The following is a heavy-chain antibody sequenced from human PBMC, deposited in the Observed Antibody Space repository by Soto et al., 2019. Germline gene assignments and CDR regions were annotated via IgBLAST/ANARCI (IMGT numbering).Heavy chain of an antibody. J-gene: IGHJ4*02. D-gene: IGHD2-2*02. Sequence: ASVKVSCKASGYTFTGYYMHWVRQAPGQGLEWMGWINPNSGGTNYAQKFQGWVTMTRDTSISTAYMELSRLRSDDTAVYYCARFQLLYRNARGDFVYWGQGTLVTSPQ. CDR2: INPNSGGT. CDR3: ARFQLLYRNARGDFVY. V-gene: IGHV1-2*04. CDR1: GYTFTGYY.